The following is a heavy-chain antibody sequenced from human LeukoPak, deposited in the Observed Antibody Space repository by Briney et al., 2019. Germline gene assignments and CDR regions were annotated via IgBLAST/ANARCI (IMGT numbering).Heavy chain of an antibody. Sequence: GGSLRLSCAASGFTFSSYSMNWVRQAPGKGLEWVSYIGSSGSTIYYADSVKGRFTISRDNAKNSLYLQTNSLRAEDTAVYYCARDGSSSSSLDYWGQGTLVTVSS. CDR3: ARDGSSSSSLDY. J-gene: IGHJ4*02. CDR2: IGSSGSTI. CDR1: GFTFSSYS. V-gene: IGHV3-48*01. D-gene: IGHD6-6*01.